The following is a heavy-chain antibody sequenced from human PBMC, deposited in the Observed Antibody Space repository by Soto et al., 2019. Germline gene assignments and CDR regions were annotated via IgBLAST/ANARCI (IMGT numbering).Heavy chain of an antibody. Sequence: GGSLRLWCSASGGTCGGYGGRLVRQDPGKGLEWVAVIGFDGKNENYGDSVKGRFTVSRDNSRNTLYLQMSSLRVEDTAVYFCAREIGYSSTWPAYWGQGTLVTVSS. D-gene: IGHD6-13*01. CDR2: IGFDGKNE. V-gene: IGHV3-33*08. CDR1: GGTCGGYG. CDR3: AREIGYSSTWPAY. J-gene: IGHJ4*02.